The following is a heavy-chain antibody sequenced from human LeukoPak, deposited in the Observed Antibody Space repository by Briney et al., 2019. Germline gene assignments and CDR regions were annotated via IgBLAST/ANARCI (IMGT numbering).Heavy chain of an antibody. V-gene: IGHV1-2*04. Sequence: ASVKVSCKPSGYTFTGYYMHWVRQAAGQGLEWMGWINPNSGGTNYAQKFQGWVTMTRDTSISTAYMELSRLRSDDTAVYYCARGQSGSSSWYDYWGQGTLVTVSS. CDR3: ARGQSGSSSWYDY. D-gene: IGHD6-13*01. CDR2: INPNSGGT. CDR1: GYTFTGYY. J-gene: IGHJ4*02.